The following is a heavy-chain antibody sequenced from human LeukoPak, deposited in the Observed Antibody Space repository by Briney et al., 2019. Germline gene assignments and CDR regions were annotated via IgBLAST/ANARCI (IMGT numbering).Heavy chain of an antibody. Sequence: ASVKVSCKASGYTFTSYYMHWVRQAPGQGLVWMGIINPSGGSTSYAQKFQGRVTMTRDTSTSTVYMELSSLRSEDTAVYYCARVRIAAALDYWGQGTLVTVSS. CDR1: GYTFTSYY. D-gene: IGHD6-13*01. V-gene: IGHV1-46*01. J-gene: IGHJ4*02. CDR3: ARVRIAAALDY. CDR2: INPSGGST.